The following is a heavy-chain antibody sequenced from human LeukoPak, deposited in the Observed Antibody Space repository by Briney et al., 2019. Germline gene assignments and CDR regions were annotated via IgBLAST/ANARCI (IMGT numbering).Heavy chain of an antibody. Sequence: SETLSLTCAVYGGSFSGYYWSGIRQPPGKGLEWIGEINHSGSTNYNPSLKSRVTISVDTSKNQFSLKLSSVTAADTAVYYCARLELVRDFDYWGQGTLVTVSS. V-gene: IGHV4-34*01. CDR2: INHSGST. CDR1: GGSFSGYY. J-gene: IGHJ4*02. CDR3: ARLELVRDFDY. D-gene: IGHD6-6*01.